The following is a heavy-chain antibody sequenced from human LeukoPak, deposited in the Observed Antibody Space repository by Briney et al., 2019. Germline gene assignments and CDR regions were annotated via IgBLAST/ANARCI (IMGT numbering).Heavy chain of an antibody. J-gene: IGHJ4*02. CDR3: AGEDSSSWYVF. CDR2: IIPILGIA. CDR1: GGTFSSYA. Sequence: SVKVSCKASGGTFSSYAISRVRQAPGQGLEWMGRIIPILGIANYAQKFQGRVTITADKSTSTAYMELSSLRSEDTAVYYCAGEDSSSWYVFWGQGTLVTVSS. D-gene: IGHD6-13*01. V-gene: IGHV1-69*04.